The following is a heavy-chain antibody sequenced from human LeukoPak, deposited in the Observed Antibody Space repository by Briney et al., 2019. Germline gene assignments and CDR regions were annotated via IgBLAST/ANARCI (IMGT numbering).Heavy chain of an antibody. D-gene: IGHD3-10*01. CDR3: ARGGYYGSGSPNNWFDP. CDR1: GYTFTSYG. V-gene: IGHV1-18*01. CDR2: ISAYNGNT. J-gene: IGHJ5*02. Sequence: ASVKVSCKASGYTFTSYGISWVRQAPGQGLEWMGWISAYNGNTNYAQKLQGRVTMTTDTSTSTAYMELRSLRSDDTAVYYCARGGYYGSGSPNNWFDPWGQGTLVTVSS.